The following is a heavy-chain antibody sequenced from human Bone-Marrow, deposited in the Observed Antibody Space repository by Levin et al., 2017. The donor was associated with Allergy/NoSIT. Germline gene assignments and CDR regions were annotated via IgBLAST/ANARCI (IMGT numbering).Heavy chain of an antibody. Sequence: GESLKISCKASGYTFTSYDINWVRQATGQGLEWMGWMNPNSGNPGYAQKFQGRVTMTRNTSISTGDMELSRLRSEETAVYYCARGPIAARPPYYFDYWGQGTLVTVSS. J-gene: IGHJ4*02. CDR2: MNPNSGNP. CDR1: GYTFTSYD. D-gene: IGHD6-6*01. V-gene: IGHV1-8*01. CDR3: ARGPIAARPPYYFDY.